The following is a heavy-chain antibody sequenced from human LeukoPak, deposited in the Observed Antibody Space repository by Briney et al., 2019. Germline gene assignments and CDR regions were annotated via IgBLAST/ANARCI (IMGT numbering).Heavy chain of an antibody. J-gene: IGHJ4*02. CDR2: ISSSSSYI. V-gene: IGHV3-21*01. D-gene: IGHD3-3*01. CDR3: ARAIDDFWSGYYN. Sequence: GGSLRLSCAASGFTFSSSAMSWVRQAPGKGLEWVPSISSSSSYIYYADSVKGRFTISRDNAKNSLYLQMNSLRAEDTAVYYCARAIDDFWSGYYNWGQGTLVTVSS. CDR1: GFTFSSSA.